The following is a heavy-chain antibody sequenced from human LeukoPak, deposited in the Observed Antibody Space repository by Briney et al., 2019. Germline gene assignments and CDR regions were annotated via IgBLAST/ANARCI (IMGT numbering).Heavy chain of an antibody. D-gene: IGHD2-2*01. J-gene: IGHJ4*02. CDR1: GFTFSSYE. CDR3: TTDLTYCSSTSCFVY. V-gene: IGHV3-48*03. Sequence: GGSLRLSCAASGFTFSSYEMNWVRQAPGKGLEWVSYISSSGSTIYYADSVKGRFTISRDNAKNSLYLQMNSLKTEDTAVYYCTTDLTYCSSTSCFVYWGQGTLVTVSS. CDR2: ISSSGSTI.